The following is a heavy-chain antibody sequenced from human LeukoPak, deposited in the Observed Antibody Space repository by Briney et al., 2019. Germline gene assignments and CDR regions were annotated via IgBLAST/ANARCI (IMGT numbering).Heavy chain of an antibody. Sequence: SETLSLTCTVSGGSIFSYYWSWIRQPPGKGLEWMGYIYYSGSTNYNPSLKSRVTISVDTSKNQFSLKLSSVTAADTAVYYCARGERDGYDFWSGYYPTNWFDPWGQGTLVTVSS. CDR1: GGSIFSYY. V-gene: IGHV4-59*01. CDR3: ARGERDGYDFWSGYYPTNWFDP. J-gene: IGHJ5*02. CDR2: IYYSGST. D-gene: IGHD3-3*01.